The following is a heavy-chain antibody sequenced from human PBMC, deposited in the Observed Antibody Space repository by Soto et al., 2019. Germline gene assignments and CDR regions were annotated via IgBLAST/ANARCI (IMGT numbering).Heavy chain of an antibody. CDR1: GGTFSSYA. CDR2: IIPIFGTA. J-gene: IGHJ6*02. D-gene: IGHD4-17*01. Sequence: QVQLVQSGAEVKKPGSSVKVSCKASGGTFSSYAISWVRQAPGQGLEWMGGIIPIFGTANYAQKVQGRVTITADESTSTAYMELSSLRSEDTAVYYCARDHPGGNYGDYSYGMDVWGQGTTVTVSS. CDR3: ARDHPGGNYGDYSYGMDV. V-gene: IGHV1-69*01.